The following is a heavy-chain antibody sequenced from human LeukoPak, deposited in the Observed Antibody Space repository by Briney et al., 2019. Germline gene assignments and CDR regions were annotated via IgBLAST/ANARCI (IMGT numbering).Heavy chain of an antibody. V-gene: IGHV4-59*11. Sequence: NPSETLSLTCSASGGSMLSLFWSWIRQPPGKGLEWIGYIYYNGSTDYNPSLKSRVTISLDMSKNQFSLKLTSVTAADTATYYCARDQGTWWFGPWGQGTQVTVSS. D-gene: IGHD3-10*01. CDR3: ARDQGTWWFGP. CDR1: GGSMLSLF. CDR2: IYYNGST. J-gene: IGHJ5*02.